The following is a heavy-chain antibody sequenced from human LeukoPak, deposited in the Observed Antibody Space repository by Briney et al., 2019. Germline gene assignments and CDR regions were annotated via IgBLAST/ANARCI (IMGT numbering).Heavy chain of an antibody. CDR2: ITGGGGGT. V-gene: IGHV3-23*01. D-gene: IGHD2-15*01. CDR1: GFTFSTYA. Sequence: PGGSLRLSCAASGFTFSTYAMTWVRQAPGKGLEWVSTITGGGGGTYYVDSVKGRFTISRDNSRNTLYLQMDSLGAEDTAVYYCAKVGADSYYFDSWGQGTLVTVSS. J-gene: IGHJ4*02. CDR3: AKVGADSYYFDS.